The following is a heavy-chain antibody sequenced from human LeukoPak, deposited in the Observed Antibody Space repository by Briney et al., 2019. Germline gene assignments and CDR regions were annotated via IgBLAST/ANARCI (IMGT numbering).Heavy chain of an antibody. CDR3: ARWSYYDSSGYFLGAFDI. CDR1: GYTFTSYY. CDR2: INPSGGST. Sequence: GASVKVSCKASGYTFTSYYMHWVRQAPGQGLEWMGLINPSGGSTRYAQKFQGRVTVTRDTSTSTLYMEVSSLRSQDTAVYYCARWSYYDSSGYFLGAFDIWGQGTMVTVSS. J-gene: IGHJ3*02. D-gene: IGHD3-22*01. V-gene: IGHV1-46*01.